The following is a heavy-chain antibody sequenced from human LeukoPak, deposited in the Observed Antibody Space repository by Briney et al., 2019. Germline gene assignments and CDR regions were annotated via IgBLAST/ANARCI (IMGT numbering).Heavy chain of an antibody. CDR3: ARDPSNTSGWYIWFDF. D-gene: IGHD6-19*01. J-gene: IGHJ5*01. CDR1: GYTFKNYG. Sequence: ASVKVSFKASGYTFKNYGISWVRQAPGQGLEWMGWISTYNGDTKHAQRVQGRLTLTADASTSTAYMELRGLRSGDTAVYYCARDPSNTSGWYIWFDFWGQGTLVTVSS. V-gene: IGHV1-18*04. CDR2: ISTYNGDT.